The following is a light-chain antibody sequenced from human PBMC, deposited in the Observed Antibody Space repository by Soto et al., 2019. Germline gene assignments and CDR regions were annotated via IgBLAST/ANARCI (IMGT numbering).Light chain of an antibody. CDR1: SSDVGGYNY. CDR3: AAWDASLNGVV. Sequence: QSALTQPPSASGSPGQSVAISCTGTSSDVGGYNYVSWYQQHPGKAPKLMIYEVSKRPSGVPDRFSGSKSGNTASLTVSRLQAEDEADYYCAAWDASLNGVVFGGGTKLTVL. CDR2: EVS. J-gene: IGLJ2*01. V-gene: IGLV2-8*01.